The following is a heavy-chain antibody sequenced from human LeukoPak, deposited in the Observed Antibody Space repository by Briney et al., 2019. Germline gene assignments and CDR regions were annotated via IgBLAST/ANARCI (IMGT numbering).Heavy chain of an antibody. D-gene: IGHD4-23*01. CDR1: GFSFSSYA. Sequence: GRSLRLSCAASGFSFSSYAMHWVRQAPGKGLEWVAVISYDGSNKYYADSVKGRFTISRDNSKNTLYLQMNSLRAEDTAVYYCARTFTVDGLYYYYYYMDVWGKGTTVTVSS. CDR3: ARTFTVDGLYYYYYYMDV. J-gene: IGHJ6*03. CDR2: ISYDGSNK. V-gene: IGHV3-30-3*01.